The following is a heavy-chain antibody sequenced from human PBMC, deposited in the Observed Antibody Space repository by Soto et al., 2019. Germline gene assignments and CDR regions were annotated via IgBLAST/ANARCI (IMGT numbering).Heavy chain of an antibody. V-gene: IGHV1-8*01. CDR2: MNPITGNA. CDR1: GFTFTTYD. CDR3: ARRKERSGPHYFDS. D-gene: IGHD6-25*01. J-gene: IGHJ4*02. Sequence: ASVKVSCKASGFTFTTYDIHWVRQATGQGLEWMGWMNPITGNAGYAQKFQSRVTMTRNTSITTAYMELSSLRSEDTAVYYCARRKERSGPHYFDSWGQGSLVTVSS.